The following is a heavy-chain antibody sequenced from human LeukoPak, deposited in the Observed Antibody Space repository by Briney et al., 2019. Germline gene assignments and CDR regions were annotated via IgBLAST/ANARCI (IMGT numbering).Heavy chain of an antibody. D-gene: IGHD2/OR15-2a*01. CDR3: ARPTSKLGSFDY. CDR1: GGSISSSNYY. Sequence: ASETLSLTCTVSGGSISSSNYYWGWIRQPPGKGLEWIGTIYYSGSTYYNPSLKSRITISVGTSKNQFSLKMRSVTAADTAVYYCARPTSKLGSFDYWGQGTLVTVSS. V-gene: IGHV4-39*01. J-gene: IGHJ4*02. CDR2: IYYSGST.